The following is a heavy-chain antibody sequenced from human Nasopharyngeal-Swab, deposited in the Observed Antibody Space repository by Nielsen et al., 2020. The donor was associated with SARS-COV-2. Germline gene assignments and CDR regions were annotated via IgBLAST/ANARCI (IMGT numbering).Heavy chain of an antibody. CDR2: IYYSGYT. CDR1: GGSISSYY. V-gene: IGHV4-59*01. Sequence: SETLSLTCTVSGGSISSYYWSWIRQPAGKGLEWIGYIYYSGYTNYNPSLKSRVTISVDTSKNQFSLKLTSVTAADTAVYYCARDSSGGDYDGMNYWGQGTLVTVSS. J-gene: IGHJ4*02. D-gene: IGHD4-23*01. CDR3: ARDSSGGDYDGMNY.